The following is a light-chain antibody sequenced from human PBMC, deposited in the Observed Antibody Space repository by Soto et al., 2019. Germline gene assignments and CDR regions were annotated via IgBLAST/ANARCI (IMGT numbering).Light chain of an antibody. CDR2: RND. V-gene: IGLV1-47*01. J-gene: IGLJ2*01. CDR3: SAWDDSLSAAV. Sequence: QSVLTQSPSASGTPGQRVTISCSGSSSNIGSNYVYWYQQLPGTAPKLLIYRNDERPSGVPDRFSGSKSDTSASLAISGLRSEDEADYSCSAWDDSLSAAVFGGGTKLTVL. CDR1: SSNIGSNY.